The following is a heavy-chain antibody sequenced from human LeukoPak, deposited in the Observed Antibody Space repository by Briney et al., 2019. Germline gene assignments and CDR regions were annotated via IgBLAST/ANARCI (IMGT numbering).Heavy chain of an antibody. CDR3: ARYGYYDSSGYYPVLVY. CDR1: GYTFTGYY. Sequence: GASVKVSCKASGYTFTGYYMHWVRQAPGQGLEWMGWISAYNGNTNYAQKLQGRVTMTTDTSTSTAYMELRSLRSDDTAVYYCARYGYYDSSGYYPVLVYWGQGTLVTVSS. D-gene: IGHD3-22*01. V-gene: IGHV1-18*04. J-gene: IGHJ4*02. CDR2: ISAYNGNT.